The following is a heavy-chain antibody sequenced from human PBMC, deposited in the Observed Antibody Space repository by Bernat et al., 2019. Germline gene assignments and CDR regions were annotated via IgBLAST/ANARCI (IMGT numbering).Heavy chain of an antibody. Sequence: QVQLVESGGGVVQPGRSLRLSCAASGFTFSSYAIHWVRQAPGKGLEWVAVISYDGSNKYYADSVKGRFTISRDNSKNTLYLQMNSLRAEDTAVYYCARAIFELATYYFDYWGQGTLVTVSS. D-gene: IGHD5-24*01. J-gene: IGHJ4*02. V-gene: IGHV3-30*01. CDR2: ISYDGSNK. CDR3: ARAIFELATYYFDY. CDR1: GFTFSSYA.